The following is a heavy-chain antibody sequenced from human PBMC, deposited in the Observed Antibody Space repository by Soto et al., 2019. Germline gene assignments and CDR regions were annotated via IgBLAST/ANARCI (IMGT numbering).Heavy chain of an antibody. V-gene: IGHV3-33*07. Sequence: GGSRRPSCAASRFTFSSYGIYWVRQVPGKGLKWVALIWYDGSHKYYADSVKGRFTISRDNSKNTLYLQMNSLRAEDTAVYYCARDRGYCSSTSCYTDYYYDMDVWGQGTTVPVS. CDR1: RFTFSSYG. D-gene: IGHD2-2*02. J-gene: IGHJ6*02. CDR2: IWYDGSHK. CDR3: ARDRGYCSSTSCYTDYYYDMDV.